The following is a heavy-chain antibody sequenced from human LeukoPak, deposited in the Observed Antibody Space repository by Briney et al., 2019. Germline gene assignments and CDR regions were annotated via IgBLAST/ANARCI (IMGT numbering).Heavy chain of an antibody. J-gene: IGHJ6*02. Sequence: GGSLRLSCAASGFDFSSNWMHWVRHAPGQGLVWVSRIKGDGISTNYADSVKGRFTISRDIAKNTLYLQMNSLRAEDTAVYYCARMDTATPYYYGMDVWGQGTTVTVSS. V-gene: IGHV3-74*01. D-gene: IGHD5-18*01. CDR1: GFDFSSNW. CDR2: IKGDGIST. CDR3: ARMDTATPYYYGMDV.